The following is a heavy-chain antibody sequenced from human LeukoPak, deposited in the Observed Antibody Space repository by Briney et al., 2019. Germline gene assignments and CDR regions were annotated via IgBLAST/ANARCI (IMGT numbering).Heavy chain of an antibody. CDR1: GFTFSSYA. Sequence: GALRLSCAASGFTFSSYAMSWVRQAPGKGLEWVSAISGSGGSTYYADSVKGRFTISRDNSKNTLYLQMNSLRAEDTAVYYCAKPLKFSNLVDYWGQGTLVTVSS. V-gene: IGHV3-23*01. J-gene: IGHJ4*02. CDR3: AKPLKFSNLVDY. D-gene: IGHD4-4*01. CDR2: ISGSGGST.